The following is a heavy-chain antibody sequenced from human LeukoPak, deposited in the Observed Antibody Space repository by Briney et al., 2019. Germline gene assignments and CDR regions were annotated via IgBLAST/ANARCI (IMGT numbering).Heavy chain of an antibody. CDR2: ISYDGTNK. CDR3: AKDRSTGGYYGSGRSFGY. CDR1: GFIFNTYG. V-gene: IGHV3-30*18. D-gene: IGHD3-10*01. Sequence: GGSLRLSCAGSGFIFNTYGMHWVRQAPGKGLEWVAGISYDGTNKYHADSVKGRFTISRDNSKNTLYLQMNSLRAEDTAVYHCAKDRSTGGYYGSGRSFGYWGQGTLVTVSS. J-gene: IGHJ4*02.